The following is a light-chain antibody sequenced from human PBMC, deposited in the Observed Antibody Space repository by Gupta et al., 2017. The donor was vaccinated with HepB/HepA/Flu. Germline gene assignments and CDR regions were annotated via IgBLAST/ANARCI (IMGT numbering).Light chain of an antibody. CDR1: KLGDKY. V-gene: IGLV3-1*01. CDR2: QDS. CDR3: QEWDSSTAAV. J-gene: IGLJ2*01. Sequence: SYELTQPPSVSVSPGQTASITCSGDKLGDKYACWYQQKPGQSPVLVIYQDSKRPSGIPERFSGSNSGNTATLTISGTQAMDEADDYCQEWDSSTAAVFGGGTKLTVL.